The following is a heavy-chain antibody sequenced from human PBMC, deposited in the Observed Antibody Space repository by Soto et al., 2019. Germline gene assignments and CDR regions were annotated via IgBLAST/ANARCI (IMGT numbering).Heavy chain of an antibody. CDR3: ARVAAAGSDY. CDR2: IIPIRGIA. V-gene: IGHV1-69*02. Sequence: QVQLVQSGAEVKKPGSSVKVSCKASGGTFSSYTISWVRQAPGQGIEWMGRIIPIRGIANYAQKFQGRVTITADKSTSTAYMELSSLRSEDTAVYYCARVAAAGSDYWGQGSLITVSS. CDR1: GGTFSSYT. D-gene: IGHD6-13*01. J-gene: IGHJ4*02.